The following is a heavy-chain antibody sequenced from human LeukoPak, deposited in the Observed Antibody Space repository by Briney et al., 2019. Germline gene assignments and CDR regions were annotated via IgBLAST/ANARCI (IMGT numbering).Heavy chain of an antibody. D-gene: IGHD6-13*01. CDR2: MNPNSGNT. J-gene: IGHJ4*02. V-gene: IGHV1-8*02. CDR3: ARGRAGYSSSWYK. CDR1: GYTFSNYD. Sequence: GASVRVSCKASGYTFSNYDINWVRQATGQGLEWMGWMNPNSGNTGYAQKFQGRVTMTRNTSISTAYMELSSLRSEDTAVYYCARGRAGYSSSWYKWGQGTLVTVSS.